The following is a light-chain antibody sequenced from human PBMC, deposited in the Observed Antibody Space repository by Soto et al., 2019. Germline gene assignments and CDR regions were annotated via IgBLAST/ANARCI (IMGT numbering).Light chain of an antibody. V-gene: IGKV3-15*01. CDR3: QQYNNWPLT. Sequence: IVMTQSPATLSVSPGERATLSCRASQSVSSNLAWYQQKPGQAPRLLIYGASTSATGIPARFSGSGSGTEFTLTISSLQYEDFAVYYCQQYNNWPLTFGGGTKVEIK. J-gene: IGKJ4*01. CDR1: QSVSSN. CDR2: GAS.